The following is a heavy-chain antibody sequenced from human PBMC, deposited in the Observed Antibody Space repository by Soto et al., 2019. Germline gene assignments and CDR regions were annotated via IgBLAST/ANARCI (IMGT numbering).Heavy chain of an antibody. Sequence: PGGSLRLSCAASGFTFSSYAMSWVRQAPGKGLEWVSAISGSGGSTYYADSVKGRFTISRDNSKNTLYLQMNSLRAEDTAVYYCAKVELDSFTLAARSLDYWGQGTLVTVSS. V-gene: IGHV3-23*01. CDR2: ISGSGGST. CDR3: AKVELDSFTLAARSLDY. J-gene: IGHJ4*02. CDR1: GFTFSSYA. D-gene: IGHD6-6*01.